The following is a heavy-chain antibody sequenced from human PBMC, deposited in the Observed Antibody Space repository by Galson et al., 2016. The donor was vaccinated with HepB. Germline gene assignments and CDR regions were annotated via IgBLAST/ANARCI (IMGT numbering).Heavy chain of an antibody. Sequence: SVKVSCKASGGTFSSYALSWVRQAPGQGLEWMGRIIPIFRTTNYAQKFQGRVSITADESTSTAYMELSSLRSEDTAVYYCARPQREGGNYYSFDHWGQGTLVTVSS. CDR2: IIPIFRTT. V-gene: IGHV1-69*13. D-gene: IGHD1-26*01. J-gene: IGHJ4*02. CDR3: ARPQREGGNYYSFDH. CDR1: GGTFSSYA.